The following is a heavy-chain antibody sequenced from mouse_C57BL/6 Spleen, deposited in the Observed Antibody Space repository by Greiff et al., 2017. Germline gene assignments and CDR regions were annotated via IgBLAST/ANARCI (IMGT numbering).Heavy chain of an antibody. D-gene: IGHD3-1*01. CDR3: AKHGHSGDFAY. CDR2: IWGGGST. J-gene: IGHJ3*01. V-gene: IGHV2-9*01. CDR1: GYSFTSYC. Sequence: VQVEESGPGLVAPSQSLSISCTVSGYSFTSYCVDWVRQPPGKGLEWLGVIWGGGSTNYNSALVSRMGISKDNSKSQVFVKMNSLQTDDTAMYYCAKHGHSGDFAYWGQGTLVTVSA.